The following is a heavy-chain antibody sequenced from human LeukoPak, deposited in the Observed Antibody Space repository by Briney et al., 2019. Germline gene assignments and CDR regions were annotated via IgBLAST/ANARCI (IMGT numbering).Heavy chain of an antibody. Sequence: ASVKVSCKVSGYTLTELSMHWERQAPGKGLEWMGGFDPEDGETIYAQKFQGRVAMTEDTSTDTAYMELSSLRSEDTAVYYCARHHYGDLRPDYWGQGTLVAVSS. CDR3: ARHHYGDLRPDY. V-gene: IGHV1-24*01. CDR2: FDPEDGET. J-gene: IGHJ4*02. CDR1: GYTLTELS. D-gene: IGHD4-17*01.